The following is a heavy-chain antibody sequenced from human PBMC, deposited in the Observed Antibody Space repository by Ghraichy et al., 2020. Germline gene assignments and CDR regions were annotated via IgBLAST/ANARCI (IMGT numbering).Heavy chain of an antibody. Sequence: ESLNISCVAPGLIFSYYWMTWVRQAPGKGLEWVANINQDGREKYYVGSVKGRFTISRDNAKSSLYLQMNNLSAEDTAVYYCSAGDTFDIWGRGTMVTVSS. V-gene: IGHV3-7*03. CDR2: INQDGREK. CDR1: GLIFSYYW. CDR3: SAGDTFDI. D-gene: IGHD3-10*01. J-gene: IGHJ3*02.